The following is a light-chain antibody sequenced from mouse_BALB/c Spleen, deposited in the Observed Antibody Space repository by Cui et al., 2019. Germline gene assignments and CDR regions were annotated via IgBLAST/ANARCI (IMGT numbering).Light chain of an antibody. CDR1: ENIYSN. Sequence: DIQMTQSPASLSVSVGETVTITCRASENIYSNLAWYQQKQGKSPQLLVYAATNLADGVPSRFSGSGSGTQYSLKINSLQSEDFGSYYCQHFWGTPWTSGGGTKLEIK. CDR2: AAT. V-gene: IGKV12-46*01. J-gene: IGKJ1*01. CDR3: QHFWGTPWT.